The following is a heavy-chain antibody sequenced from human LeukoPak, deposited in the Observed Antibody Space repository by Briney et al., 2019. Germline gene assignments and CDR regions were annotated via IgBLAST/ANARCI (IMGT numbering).Heavy chain of an antibody. D-gene: IGHD2-2*01. J-gene: IGHJ6*03. V-gene: IGHV1-8*01. CDR3: ARVGCSSTSCYEPRLYYYYYYMDV. CDR2: MNPNSGNT. Sequence: ASVKVSCKASGYTFTSYDINWVRQATGQGLEWMGWMNPNSGNTGYAQKFQGRVTMTRNTSISTAYMELSSLRSEDTAVYYCARVGCSSTSCYEPRLYYYYYYMDVWGKGTTVTVSS. CDR1: GYTFTSYD.